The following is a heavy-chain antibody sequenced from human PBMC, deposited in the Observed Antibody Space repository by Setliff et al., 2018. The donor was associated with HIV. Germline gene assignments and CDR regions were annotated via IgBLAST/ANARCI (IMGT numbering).Heavy chain of an antibody. CDR1: GGSFTAYY. Sequence: SETLSLTCGVYGGSFTAYYWTWVRQPAGKGLEWIGRIFGSGVTNYNTSLESRVTMSLDTSRNHLSLRLRSVTAADTAVYYCARDNHGFPVDWGRGTLVTVSS. V-gene: IGHV4-4*07. D-gene: IGHD5-12*01. J-gene: IGHJ4*02. CDR2: IFGSGVT. CDR3: ARDNHGFPVD.